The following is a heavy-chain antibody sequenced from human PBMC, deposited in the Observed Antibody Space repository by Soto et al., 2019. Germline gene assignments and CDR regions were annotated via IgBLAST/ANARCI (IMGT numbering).Heavy chain of an antibody. CDR2: MNPNSGNT. Sequence: ASVKVSCKASGYTFTSYDINWVRQATGQGLEWMGWMNPNSGNTGYAQKFQGRVTMTRNTSISTAYMELSSLRSEDTAVYYCARLRYCSGGSCYLAFDIWGQGTMVTVSS. V-gene: IGHV1-8*01. D-gene: IGHD2-15*01. CDR1: GYTFTSYD. CDR3: ARLRYCSGGSCYLAFDI. J-gene: IGHJ3*02.